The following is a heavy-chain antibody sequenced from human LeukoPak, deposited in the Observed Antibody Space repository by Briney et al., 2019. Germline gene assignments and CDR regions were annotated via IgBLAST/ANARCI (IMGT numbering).Heavy chain of an antibody. CDR2: ISYDGRNI. D-gene: IGHD2-2*01. CDR3: AKGPLRGAAAAIDY. J-gene: IGHJ4*02. CDR1: GFTFNNYG. V-gene: IGHV3-30*18. Sequence: PGGSLRLSCAASGFTFNNYGMHWVRQAPGKGLEWVAVISYDGRNIHYPDSVKGRFTISRDTSTDTLWLQMDSLRTEDTAVYYCAKGPLRGAAAAIDYWGQGTLVTVPS.